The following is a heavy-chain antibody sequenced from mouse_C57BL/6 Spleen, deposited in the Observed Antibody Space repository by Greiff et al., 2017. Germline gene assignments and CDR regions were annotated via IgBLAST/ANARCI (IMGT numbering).Heavy chain of an antibody. J-gene: IGHJ2*01. CDR1: GYTFTSYW. CDR2: IHPTSGST. CDR3: AREWSDYGSRYEGDY. Sequence: VQLQQPGAELVKPGASVKLSCKASGYTFTSYWMHWVKQRPGQGLEWIGMIHPTSGSTNYNEKFKSKATLTVDKSSSTAYMQLSSLTSEDSAVYYCAREWSDYGSRYEGDYWGQGTTLTVSS. V-gene: IGHV1-64*01. D-gene: IGHD1-1*01.